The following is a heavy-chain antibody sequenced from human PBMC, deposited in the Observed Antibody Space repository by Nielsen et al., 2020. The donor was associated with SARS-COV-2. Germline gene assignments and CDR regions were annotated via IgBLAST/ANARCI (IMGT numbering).Heavy chain of an antibody. CDR2: ISWNSGSI. D-gene: IGHD3-22*01. CDR3: AKLYYDSSGYYSGDY. Sequence: GGSLRLSCAASGFTFSSYSMNWVRQAPGKGLEWVSGISWNSGSIGYADSVKGRFTISRDNAKNSLYLQMNSLRAEDTALYYCAKLYYDSSGYYSGDYWGQGTLVTVSS. CDR1: GFTFSSYS. V-gene: IGHV3-9*01. J-gene: IGHJ4*02.